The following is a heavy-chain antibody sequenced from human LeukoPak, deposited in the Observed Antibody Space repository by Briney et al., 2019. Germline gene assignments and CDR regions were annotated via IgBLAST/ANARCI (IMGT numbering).Heavy chain of an antibody. J-gene: IGHJ4*02. CDR1: GGSISSGGYY. CDR3: VRPRSGSSGLDFDY. CDR2: IYYSGST. V-gene: IGHV4-31*03. D-gene: IGHD3-10*01. Sequence: SQTLSLTCTVSGGSISSGGYYWSWIRQHPGKGLEWIGYIYYSGSTYYNPSLKSRVTISVDTSKNQFSLKLSSVTAADTAVYYCVRPRSGSSGLDFDYWGQGTLVTVSS.